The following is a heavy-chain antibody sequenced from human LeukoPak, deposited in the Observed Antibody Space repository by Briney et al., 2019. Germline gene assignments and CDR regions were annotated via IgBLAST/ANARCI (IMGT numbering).Heavy chain of an antibody. V-gene: IGHV3-23*01. CDR1: GFSFSSYA. Sequence: GGSLRLSCAASGFSFSSYALTWVRQAPGKGLQWVSGISASGLSTHYADSVKGRFTISRDNSKNTLYLQMNSLRAEDTAVYYCARVDNWRDAFDIWGQGTMVTVSS. J-gene: IGHJ3*02. D-gene: IGHD1-1*01. CDR2: ISASGLST. CDR3: ARVDNWRDAFDI.